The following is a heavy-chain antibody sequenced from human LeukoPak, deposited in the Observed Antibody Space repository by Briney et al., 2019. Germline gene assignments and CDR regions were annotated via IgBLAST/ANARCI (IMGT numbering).Heavy chain of an antibody. V-gene: IGHV1-69*05. CDR2: IIPIFGTA. D-gene: IGHD2-2*01. Sequence: ASVKVSCKASGGTFSSYAISWVRQAPGQGLEWMGRIIPIFGTANYAQKFQGRVTITTDESTSTAYMELSSLRSEDTAVYYCAGTLEVGVVPAAFDYWGQGTLVTVSS. J-gene: IGHJ4*02. CDR1: GGTFSSYA. CDR3: AGTLEVGVVPAAFDY.